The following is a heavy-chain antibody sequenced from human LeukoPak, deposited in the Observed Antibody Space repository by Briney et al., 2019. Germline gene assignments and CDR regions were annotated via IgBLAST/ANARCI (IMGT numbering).Heavy chain of an antibody. CDR1: GYTFTNYG. CDR3: ARFPDRETQDLVVVVAARYYFFYMDV. CDR2: ITTYNGNT. J-gene: IGHJ6*02. D-gene: IGHD2-15*01. Sequence: ASVKVSCKASGYTFTNYGISRVRQAPGQGLEWMGWITTYNGNTNYAQKLQGRVTMTTDTSTSTAYMELRSLRSDDTAVYYCARFPDRETQDLVVVVAARYYFFYMDVWGQGTTVTVSS. V-gene: IGHV1-18*01.